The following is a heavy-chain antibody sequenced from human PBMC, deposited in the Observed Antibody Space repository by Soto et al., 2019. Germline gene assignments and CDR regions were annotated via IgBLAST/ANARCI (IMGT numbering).Heavy chain of an antibody. Sequence: QLQLQESGPGLVTPSETLSLTCTVSGGSISSSSYYWGWIRQPPGRGLEGIGSIYYSGSTYYNPSLKCRVTISVDTSKNQFSLKLSSGTAADTAVYYGARQCGLAAAGTDYWGRGTLATASS. J-gene: IGHJ4*02. CDR1: GGSISSSSYY. D-gene: IGHD6-13*01. V-gene: IGHV4-39*01. CDR3: ARQCGLAAAGTDY. CDR2: IYYSGST.